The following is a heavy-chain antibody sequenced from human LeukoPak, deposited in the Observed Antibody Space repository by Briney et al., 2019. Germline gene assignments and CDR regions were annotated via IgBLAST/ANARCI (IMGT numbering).Heavy chain of an antibody. CDR3: ARDKDTTMAGEYYFDY. D-gene: IGHD5-18*01. CDR2: IKHDGSEK. J-gene: IGHJ4*02. CDR1: GFIFSNYW. Sequence: GGSLRLSCAASGFIFSNYWMSWVRQAPGKGLEWVANIKHDGSEKYFVDSVKGRFTISRNNAKNSLYLQMNSLRAEDTAVYYCARDKDTTMAGEYYFDYWGQGTLVTVSS. V-gene: IGHV3-7*01.